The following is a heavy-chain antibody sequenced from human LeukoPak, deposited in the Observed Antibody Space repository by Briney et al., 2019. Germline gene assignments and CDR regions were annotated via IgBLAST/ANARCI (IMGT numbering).Heavy chain of an antibody. CDR2: IYHSGST. D-gene: IGHD3-10*01. CDR3: ARDDTGVIRGIRFHY. Sequence: SETLSLTCAVSGASISSGYWWSWVRQPPGKGLESIGEIYHSGSTNHNPSLKSRVTISVDKSKSQFSLNLSSVTAADTAVYYCARDDTGVIRGIRFHYWGQGTLVTVSS. V-gene: IGHV4-4*02. CDR1: GASISSGYW. J-gene: IGHJ4*02.